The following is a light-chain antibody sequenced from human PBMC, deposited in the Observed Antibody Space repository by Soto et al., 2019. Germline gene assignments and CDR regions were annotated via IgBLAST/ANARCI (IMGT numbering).Light chain of an antibody. J-gene: IGLJ1*01. CDR1: SSDVGSSNY. CDR2: EVG. CDR3: VSFTSSTTYV. V-gene: IGLV2-14*01. Sequence: QSALTQPASVSGSPGQSITISCTGASSDVGSSNYVSWYQQHPGKAPKLMIYEVGNRPSGVSNRFSGSKSGSTASLIISRLQTEDEADYYCVSFTSSTTYVFGSGTKLTVL.